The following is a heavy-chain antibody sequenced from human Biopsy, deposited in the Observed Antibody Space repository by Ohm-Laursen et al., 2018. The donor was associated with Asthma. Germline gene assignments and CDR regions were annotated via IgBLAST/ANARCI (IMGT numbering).Heavy chain of an antibody. CDR3: ARAVDYSHYYGIDV. V-gene: IGHV1-18*01. J-gene: IGHJ6*02. CDR2: ISVYNGNT. Sequence: ASVKVSCKSSGYTFNSAGITWVRQAPGQGLEWMGWISVYNGNTKVAQKLQDRVTIITDTSTSTAYMELRSLRPDDTAVYFCARAVDYSHYYGIDVWGQGTTVTVS. D-gene: IGHD3-10*01. CDR1: GYTFNSAG.